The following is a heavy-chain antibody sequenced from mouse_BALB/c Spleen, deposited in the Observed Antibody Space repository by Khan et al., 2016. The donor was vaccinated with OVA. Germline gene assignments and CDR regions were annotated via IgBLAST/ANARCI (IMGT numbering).Heavy chain of an antibody. V-gene: IGHV3-2*02. CDR2: ISYSGNT. CDR1: GYSITSDYA. CDR3: ARVYGGDFDY. Sequence: EVQLVESGSGLVKPSQSLSLTCTVTGYSITSDYAWNWIRQFPGNKLEWMGYISYSGNTNYNPSLKSRISITRDTSKNQFFLQLNSVTTEDTATYYCARVYGGDFDYWGQGTTLTVSS. D-gene: IGHD2-10*02. J-gene: IGHJ2*01.